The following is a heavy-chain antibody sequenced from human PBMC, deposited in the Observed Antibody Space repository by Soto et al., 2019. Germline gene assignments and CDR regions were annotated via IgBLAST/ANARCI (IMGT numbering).Heavy chain of an antibody. D-gene: IGHD1-1*01. CDR1: GFTFSNYD. Sequence: GSLRLSCAASGFTFSNYDMDWVRQPPGKGLEYVAAISGDGFKPSYADAVRGRFTISRDNAKNMVYLQMNSLKAEDTAVYYCVKDPNWEAGYWGQGT. CDR3: VKDPNWEAGY. CDR2: ISGDGFKP. V-gene: IGHV3-23*01. J-gene: IGHJ4*02.